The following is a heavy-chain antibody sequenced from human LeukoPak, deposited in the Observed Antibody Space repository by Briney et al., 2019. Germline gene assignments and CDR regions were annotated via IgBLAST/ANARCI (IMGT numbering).Heavy chain of an antibody. CDR2: IYNSGSA. CDR3: ARRRVDSGNHHFDY. CDR1: GYSISSGYY. Sequence: PSETLSLTCAVSGYSISSGYYWGWIRQPPGKGVEWIGNIYNSGSADYNPSLKSRVTISVDTSKNQFSLKLSSVTAADTAVYYCARRRVDSGNHHFDYWGQGTLVTVSS. D-gene: IGHD1-26*01. V-gene: IGHV4-38-2*01. J-gene: IGHJ4*02.